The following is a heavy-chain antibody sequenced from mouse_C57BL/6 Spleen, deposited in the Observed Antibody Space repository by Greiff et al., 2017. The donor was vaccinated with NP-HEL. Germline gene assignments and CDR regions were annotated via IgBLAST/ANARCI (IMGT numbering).Heavy chain of an antibody. J-gene: IGHJ3*01. CDR2: IDPSDSYT. Sequence: QVQLQQPGAELVRPGTSVKLSCKASGYTFPSYWMHWVKQRPGQGLEWIGVIDPSDSYTNYNQKFKGKATLTVDTSSSTAYMQLSSLTSEDSAVYYCARQLRPAWFAYWGQGTLVTVSA. CDR1: GYTFPSYW. D-gene: IGHD3-2*02. CDR3: ARQLRPAWFAY. V-gene: IGHV1-59*01.